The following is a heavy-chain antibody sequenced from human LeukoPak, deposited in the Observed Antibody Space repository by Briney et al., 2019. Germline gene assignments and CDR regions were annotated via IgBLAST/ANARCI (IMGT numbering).Heavy chain of an antibody. Sequence: SETLSLTCTVSGGSISSSNYFWGWIRQPPGRGLEWIGSIYYSGSTYYNSSLDSRVTISVDTSKSQFSLKLSSVTAADTAVYYCAIHVKSIVTTQFDYWGQGTLVTVSS. J-gene: IGHJ4*02. D-gene: IGHD5-12*01. V-gene: IGHV4-39*01. CDR2: IYYSGST. CDR1: GGSISSSNYF. CDR3: AIHVKSIVTTQFDY.